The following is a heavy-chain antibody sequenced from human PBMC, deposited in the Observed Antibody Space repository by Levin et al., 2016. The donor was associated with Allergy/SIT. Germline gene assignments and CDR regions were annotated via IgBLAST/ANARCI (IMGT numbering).Heavy chain of an antibody. V-gene: IGHV1-46*01. Sequence: ASVKVSCKASGGTFSSYAISWVRQAPGQGLEWMGIINPSGGSTSYAQKFQGRVTMTRDTSTSTVYMELSSLRSEDTAVYYCARGMAAAGVDWFDPWGQGTLVTVSS. CDR3: ARGMAAAGVDWFDP. D-gene: IGHD6-13*01. CDR1: GGTFSSYA. J-gene: IGHJ5*02. CDR2: INPSGGST.